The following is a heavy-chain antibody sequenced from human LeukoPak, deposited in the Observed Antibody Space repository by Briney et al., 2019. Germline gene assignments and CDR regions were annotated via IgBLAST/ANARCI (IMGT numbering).Heavy chain of an antibody. CDR2: ISAYNGNT. V-gene: IGHV1-18*01. CDR1: GYTFTSYG. J-gene: IGHJ3*02. Sequence: ASVKVSCKASGYTFTSYGISWVRQAPGQGLEWMGWISAYNGNTNYAQKLQGRVTTTTDTSTSTAYMELRSLRSDDTAVYYCARDLWELGEPDDAFDIWGQGTMVTVSS. D-gene: IGHD1-26*01. CDR3: ARDLWELGEPDDAFDI.